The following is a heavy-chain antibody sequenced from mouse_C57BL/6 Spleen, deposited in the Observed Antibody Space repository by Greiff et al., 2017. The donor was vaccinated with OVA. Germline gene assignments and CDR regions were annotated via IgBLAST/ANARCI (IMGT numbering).Heavy chain of an antibody. CDR1: GFSLTSYG. CDR2: IWSGGST. CDR3: ARNPSTVVAHWYFDV. V-gene: IGHV2-2*01. D-gene: IGHD1-1*01. J-gene: IGHJ1*03. Sequence: VQLQESGPGLVQPSQSLSITCTVSGFSLTSYGVHWVRQSPGKGLEWLGVIWSGGSTDYNAAFISRLSISKDNSKSQVFFKMNSLQADDTAIYYCARNPSTVVAHWYFDVWGTGTTVTVSS.